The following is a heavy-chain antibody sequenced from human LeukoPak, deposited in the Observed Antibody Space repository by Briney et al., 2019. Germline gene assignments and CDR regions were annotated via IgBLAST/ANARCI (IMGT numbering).Heavy chain of an antibody. J-gene: IGHJ4*02. D-gene: IGHD3-10*01. CDR1: GGSISSSIW. CDR3: ASGRGGIRGVFFDY. V-gene: IGHV4-4*02. CDR2: IYHSGST. Sequence: SETLSLTCTVSGGSISSSIWWSWVRQPPGKGLEWIGEIYHSGSTNYNPSLKSRVTISVDKSRNQFSLSLNSVTAADTAVYYCASGRGGIRGVFFDYWGRGTLVTISS.